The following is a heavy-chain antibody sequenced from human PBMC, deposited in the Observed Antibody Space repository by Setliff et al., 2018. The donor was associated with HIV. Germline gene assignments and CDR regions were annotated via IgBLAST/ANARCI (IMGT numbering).Heavy chain of an antibody. D-gene: IGHD5-18*01. CDR2: IYTSGST. Sequence: SETLSLTCVVSGGSISSGSYYWTWIRQPAGKGLEWIGRIYTSGSTNYNPSLKSRVTISVDTSKNQFSLKLRSVTAADTAVYYCARRWGIRGYSSWGQGTLVTVSS. CDR3: ARRWGIRGYSS. V-gene: IGHV4-61*02. J-gene: IGHJ5*02. CDR1: GGSISSGSYY.